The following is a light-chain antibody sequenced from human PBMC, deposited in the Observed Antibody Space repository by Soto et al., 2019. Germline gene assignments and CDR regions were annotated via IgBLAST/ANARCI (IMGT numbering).Light chain of an antibody. CDR3: QQYGSSFWT. J-gene: IGKJ1*01. Sequence: DIHITQSPSSLSASVGDRVTITCRASQGITNYLNWYQQKLGQAPRLLIYAASTLESGVPSRFSGSGSGTDFTLTISRLEPEDFAVYYCQQYGSSFWTFGQGTKVDI. CDR1: QGITNY. CDR2: AAS. V-gene: IGKV1-39*01.